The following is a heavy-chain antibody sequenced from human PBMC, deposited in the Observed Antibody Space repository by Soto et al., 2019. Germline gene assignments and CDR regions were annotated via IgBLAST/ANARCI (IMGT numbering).Heavy chain of an antibody. V-gene: IGHV3-23*01. CDR2: LSHGGAYT. CDR3: AKWSGYGDA. Sequence: EVQLLESGGGLVQPGGSLRLSCAASGFSFSTYSMAWVRQAPGKGPEWVSGLSHGGAYTFYADSVKGRFTISVDISQNTVYLQMNSLRTEDPAVYYCAKWSGYGDAWGQGTLVTVSS. J-gene: IGHJ4*02. CDR1: GFSFSTYS. D-gene: IGHD4-17*01.